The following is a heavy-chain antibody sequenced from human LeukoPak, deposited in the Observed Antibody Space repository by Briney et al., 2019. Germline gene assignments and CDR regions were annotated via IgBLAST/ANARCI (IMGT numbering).Heavy chain of an antibody. Sequence: SGGSLRLSCAASGFTFSSYAMHWVRQAPGKGLEWVAVISYDGSNKYYADSVRGRFTISRDNSKNTLYLQMISLRAEDTAVYYCARDSSEQLVPYYYYYGMDVWGQGTTVTVSS. CDR2: ISYDGSNK. D-gene: IGHD6-6*01. J-gene: IGHJ6*02. V-gene: IGHV3-30-3*01. CDR3: ARDSSEQLVPYYYYYGMDV. CDR1: GFTFSSYA.